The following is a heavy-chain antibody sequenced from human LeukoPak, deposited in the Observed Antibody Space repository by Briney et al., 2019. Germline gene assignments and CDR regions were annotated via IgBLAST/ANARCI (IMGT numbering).Heavy chain of an antibody. CDR1: GFTVSSNY. Sequence: QSGGSLRLSCAASGFTVSSNYMSWVRQAPGKGLEWVSVIYSGGSTYYADSVKGRFTISRHNSKNTLYLQMNSLRAEDTAVYYCAREGVNCSGGSCYSRGFDYWGQGTLVTVSS. CDR2: IYSGGST. D-gene: IGHD2-15*01. CDR3: AREGVNCSGGSCYSRGFDY. J-gene: IGHJ4*02. V-gene: IGHV3-53*04.